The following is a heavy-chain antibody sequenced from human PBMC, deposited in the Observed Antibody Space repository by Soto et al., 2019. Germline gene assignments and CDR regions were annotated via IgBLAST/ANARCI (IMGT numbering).Heavy chain of an antibody. CDR3: AIERSAAGTAWFDP. J-gene: IGHJ5*02. CDR2: MNPNSGNT. D-gene: IGHD6-13*01. V-gene: IGHV1-8*01. CDR1: GYTFTSYD. Sequence: QVQLVQSGAEVKKPGASVKVSCKASGYTFTSYDINWVRQATGQGLEWMGWMNPNSGNTGSAQKLQGRVTMTTNTSISTAYMELSSLRSEDTAVYYCAIERSAAGTAWFDPWCQGTLVTVSS.